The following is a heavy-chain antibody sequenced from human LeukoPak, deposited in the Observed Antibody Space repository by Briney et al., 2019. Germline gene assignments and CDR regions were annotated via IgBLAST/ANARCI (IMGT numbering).Heavy chain of an antibody. CDR3: ARGTSGWYQYYYYYMDV. J-gene: IGHJ6*03. V-gene: IGHV1-8*01. CDR2: MNPNSGNT. D-gene: IGHD6-19*01. CDR1: GYTFTSYD. Sequence: ASVKVSCKASGYTFTSYDINWVRQATGQGLEWMGWMNPNSGNTGYAQKFQGRVTMTRNTSISTAYMELSSLRSEDTAVYYCARGTSGWYQYYYYYMDVWGKGTTVTVSS.